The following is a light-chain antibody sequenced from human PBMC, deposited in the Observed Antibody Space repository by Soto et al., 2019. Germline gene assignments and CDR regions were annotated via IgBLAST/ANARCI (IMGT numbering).Light chain of an antibody. V-gene: IGLV1-40*01. J-gene: IGLJ2*01. CDR2: GNS. CDR3: QSYDSSLSGVV. CDR1: SSNIGAGYN. Sequence: QSVLTQPPSVSGAPGQRVTISCIGSSSNIGAGYNVHWYQQLPGPAPKLLIYGNSNRPSGVPDRFSGSKSGTSASLAITGLQAEDEADYYCQSYDSSLSGVVFGGGTKLTVL.